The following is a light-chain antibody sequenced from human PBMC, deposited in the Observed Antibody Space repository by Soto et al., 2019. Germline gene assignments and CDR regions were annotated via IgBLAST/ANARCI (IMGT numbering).Light chain of an antibody. V-gene: IGLV2-11*01. CDR3: CSYAGSYTWV. Sequence: QSALTQPRSVSGSPGQSVTISCTGTSSDVGGYNYVSWYQQHPGKAPKLMIYDVSKRPSGVPDRLSGSKSGNTASLTISGPQAEDEADYYCCSYAGSYTWVFGGGTKLTVL. CDR1: SSDVGGYNY. CDR2: DVS. J-gene: IGLJ2*01.